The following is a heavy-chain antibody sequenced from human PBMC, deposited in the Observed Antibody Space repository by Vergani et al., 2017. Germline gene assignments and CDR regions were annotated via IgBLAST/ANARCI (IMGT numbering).Heavy chain of an antibody. Sequence: QVQLQESGPGLVKPSETLSLTCTVSGDSVISTDYHWGWIRQPPGKGLEWIGSMDYSGSTSYNPSLESRISLSFETPKNQFSLRLTSVTAADTAVYYWASKRGACRAAYCHSYDFWGPGTLVGVSS. CDR2: MDYSGST. V-gene: IGHV4-39*01. CDR3: ASKRGACRAAYCHSYDF. J-gene: IGHJ4*02. D-gene: IGHD2-15*01. CDR1: GDSVISTDYH.